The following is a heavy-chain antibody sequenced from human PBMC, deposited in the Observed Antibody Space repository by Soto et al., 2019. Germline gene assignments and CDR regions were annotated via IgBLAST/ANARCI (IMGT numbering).Heavy chain of an antibody. J-gene: IGHJ6*04. CDR2: IYYIGST. V-gene: IGHV4-61*01. Sequence: SETRWRTCTFSVCSVMSLIDYVSLIRQPPWKGLEWIVYIYYIGSTNYNPSLKSRVTISVDTSKNQFYLKLSSVTAADTAVYYCATDRNNANDYGMEVCGKGNTVNVS. CDR1: VCSVMSLIDY. CDR3: ATDRNNANDYGMEV. D-gene: IGHD1-1*01.